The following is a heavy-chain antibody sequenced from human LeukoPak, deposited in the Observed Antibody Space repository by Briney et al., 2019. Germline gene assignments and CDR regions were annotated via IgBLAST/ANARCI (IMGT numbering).Heavy chain of an antibody. Sequence: PGGSLRLSCTTSGFTFSDYAMNWVRQAPGKGLEWVAVISYDGSNKYYADSVKGRFTISRDNSKNTLYLQMNSLRAEDTAVYYCARRPDSLGAFDIWGQGTMVTVSS. D-gene: IGHD7-27*01. J-gene: IGHJ3*02. V-gene: IGHV3-30*19. CDR1: GFTFSDYA. CDR3: ARRPDSLGAFDI. CDR2: ISYDGSNK.